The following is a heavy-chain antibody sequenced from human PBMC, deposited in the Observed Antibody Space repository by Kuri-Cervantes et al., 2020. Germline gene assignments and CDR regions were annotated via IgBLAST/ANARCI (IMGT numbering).Heavy chain of an antibody. J-gene: IGHJ4*02. Sequence: GGSLRLSCAASGFTFSSYWIHWVRQAPGKGLVWVSRINNDGSSTTYADSVKGRFTISRDNAKNTLYLQMNSLRAEDTAVYYCARDWFGYDSSGYTGWGQGTLVTVSS. CDR3: ARDWFGYDSSGYTG. D-gene: IGHD3-22*01. V-gene: IGHV3-74*01. CDR2: INNDGSST. CDR1: GFTFSSYW.